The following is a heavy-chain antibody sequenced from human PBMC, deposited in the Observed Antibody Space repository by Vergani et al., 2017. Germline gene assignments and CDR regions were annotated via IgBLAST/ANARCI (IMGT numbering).Heavy chain of an antibody. Sequence: VQILQSGGGVVQPGGSLRLSCTLSGFTLNTYGIHWVRQAPGKGLEWVSAISGSGGSTYYADSVKGRFTISRDNSKNTLYLQMNSLRAEDTAVYYCAKEFWGSSGWYRGPFDYWGQGTLVTVSS. V-gene: IGHV3-23*01. CDR2: ISGSGGST. J-gene: IGHJ4*02. CDR1: GFTLNTYG. D-gene: IGHD6-19*01. CDR3: AKEFWGSSGWYRGPFDY.